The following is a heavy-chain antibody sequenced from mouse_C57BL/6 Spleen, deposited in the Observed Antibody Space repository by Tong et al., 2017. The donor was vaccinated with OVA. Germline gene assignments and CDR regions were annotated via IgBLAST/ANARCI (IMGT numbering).Heavy chain of an antibody. D-gene: IGHD2-14*01. CDR2: INPNNGGT. J-gene: IGHJ4*01. CDR3: ARRDRSYYYAMDY. Sequence: EVQLQQSGPELVKTGASVKISCKASGYSFTGYYMHWVKQSHGKSLEWIGDINPNNGGTIYNQKFKGKATLTVDKSYSTAYMELRSLTSEDTAVYYCARRDRSYYYAMDYWGQGTSVTVSS. CDR1: GYSFTGYY. V-gene: IGHV1-18*01.